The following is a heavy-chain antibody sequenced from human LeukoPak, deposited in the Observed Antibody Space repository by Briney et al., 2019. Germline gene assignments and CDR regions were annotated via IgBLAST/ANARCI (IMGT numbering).Heavy chain of an antibody. J-gene: IGHJ4*02. D-gene: IGHD4-11*01. CDR3: ARAGESKTQYYFDY. Sequence: SETLSLTRTVSGGSISSYYWSWIRQPAGKGLEWIGRIYTSGSTNYNPSLKSRVTMSVDTSKNQFSLKLSSVTAADTAVYYCARAGESKTQYYFDYWGQGTLVTVSS. CDR2: IYTSGST. V-gene: IGHV4-4*07. CDR1: GGSISSYY.